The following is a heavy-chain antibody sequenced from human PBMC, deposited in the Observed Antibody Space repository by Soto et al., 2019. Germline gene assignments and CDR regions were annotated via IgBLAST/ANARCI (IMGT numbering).Heavy chain of an antibody. J-gene: IGHJ4*02. CDR3: ASLPPDYYDSSGHIRGFDY. D-gene: IGHD3-22*01. CDR2: IIPIFGTA. Sequence: ASVKVSCKASGGTFSSYAISWVRQAPGQGLEWMGGIIPIFGTANYAQKFQGRVTITADESTSTAYMELSSLRYEDTAVYYCASLPPDYYDSSGHIRGFDYWGQGTLVTVSS. CDR1: GGTFSSYA. V-gene: IGHV1-69*13.